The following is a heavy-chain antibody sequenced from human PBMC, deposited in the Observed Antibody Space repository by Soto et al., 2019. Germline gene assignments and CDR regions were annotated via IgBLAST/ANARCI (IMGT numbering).Heavy chain of an antibody. V-gene: IGHV1-69*06. D-gene: IGHD3-22*01. Sequence: SVKVSCKASGGTFSSYAISWVRQAPGQGLEWMGGIIPIFGTANYAQKFQGRVTITADKSTSTAYMELSSLRSEDTAVYYCARAPDYYDSSGYYLPFDYRGQGTLVTVPS. CDR1: GGTFSSYA. CDR3: ARAPDYYDSSGYYLPFDY. CDR2: IIPIFGTA. J-gene: IGHJ4*02.